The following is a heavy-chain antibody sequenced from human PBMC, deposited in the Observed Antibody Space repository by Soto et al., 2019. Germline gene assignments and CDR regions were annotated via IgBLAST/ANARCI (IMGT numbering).Heavy chain of an antibody. V-gene: IGHV3-30*03. J-gene: IGHJ6*02. Sequence: PRLSCAASGFTFSNYGLHWVRQAPGKGLEWVARISFDGMSKYYADSVKGRFTTSRESSKNTLYLHMNSLRAEDTAVYFCARDRQQGLVNGMDVWGQGTTVTVYS. CDR2: ISFDGMSK. CDR3: ARDRQQGLVNGMDV. CDR1: GFTFSNYG. D-gene: IGHD6-19*01.